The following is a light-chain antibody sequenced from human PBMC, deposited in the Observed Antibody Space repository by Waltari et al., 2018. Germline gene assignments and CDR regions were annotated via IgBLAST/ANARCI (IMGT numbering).Light chain of an antibody. J-gene: IGKJ2*01. CDR2: AAS. CDR1: QGIRNS. CDR3: QQYYTTPYT. Sequence: DIQLTQSPSSLSASVGDRVTITFRAIQGIRNSLAWYEQKPGKAPNLLLYAASRLESPVPSRFSGSGSGTHYTLTISSLQAVDFATYYSQQYYTTPYTFGQGTKLEI. V-gene: IGKV1-NL1*01.